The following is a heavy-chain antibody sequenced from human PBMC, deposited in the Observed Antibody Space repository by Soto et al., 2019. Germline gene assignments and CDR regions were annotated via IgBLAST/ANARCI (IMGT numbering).Heavy chain of an antibody. CDR3: PRADASALENGLQR. J-gene: IGHJ3*01. CDR2: TVSDGSKK. V-gene: IGHV3-30*02. Sequence: GGSLRLSCAASGFTFSTYGFHLVRQSPGKGLEWVAFTVSDGSKKYHADSVEGRLTVSRENSKDTLYLQMDRLRADDTAVYFCPRADASALENGLQRWGQGTMXT. CDR1: GFTFSTYG. D-gene: IGHD2-8*01.